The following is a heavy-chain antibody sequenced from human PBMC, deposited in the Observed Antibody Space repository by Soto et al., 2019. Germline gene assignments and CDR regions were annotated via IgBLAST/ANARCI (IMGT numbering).Heavy chain of an antibody. CDR3: AREGVIAAAGPLFDY. J-gene: IGHJ4*02. V-gene: IGHV4-34*01. Sequence: SETLSLTCAVYGGSFSGYYWSWIRQPPGKGLEWIGEINHSGSTNYNPSLKSRVTISVDTSKNQFSLKLSSVTAADTAVYYCAREGVIAAAGPLFDYWGQGTLVTVSS. D-gene: IGHD6-13*01. CDR1: GGSFSGYY. CDR2: INHSGST.